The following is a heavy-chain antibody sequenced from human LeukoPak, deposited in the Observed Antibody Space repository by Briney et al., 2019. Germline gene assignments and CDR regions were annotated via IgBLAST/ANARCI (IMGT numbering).Heavy chain of an antibody. V-gene: IGHV1-2*02. CDR2: INPNSGGT. Sequence: ASVKVSCKASGYTFTGYYMHWVRQAPGQGLEWMGWINPNSGGTNYAQKFQGRVTMTRDTSISTAYMELSRLRSDDTAVYYCASNYDILTGYHTFDYWGQGTLVTVSS. CDR3: ASNYDILTGYHTFDY. J-gene: IGHJ4*02. D-gene: IGHD3-9*01. CDR1: GYTFTGYY.